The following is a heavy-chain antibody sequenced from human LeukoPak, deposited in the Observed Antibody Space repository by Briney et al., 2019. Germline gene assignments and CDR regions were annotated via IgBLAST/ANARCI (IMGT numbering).Heavy chain of an antibody. Sequence: GGSLRLSCAASAFTFSTYAMHWVRQAPGKGLEWVAVILYDGTNQYYADSVKGRFTISRDNSRNTLYLQMNSLKVEDTAVYYCARDFRDYRDYVAYFDSWGQGTLVTVSS. D-gene: IGHD4-17*01. CDR2: ILYDGTNQ. J-gene: IGHJ4*02. V-gene: IGHV3-30-3*01. CDR3: ARDFRDYRDYVAYFDS. CDR1: AFTFSTYA.